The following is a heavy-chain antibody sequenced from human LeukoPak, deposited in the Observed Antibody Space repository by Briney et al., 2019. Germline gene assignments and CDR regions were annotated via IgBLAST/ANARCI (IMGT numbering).Heavy chain of an antibody. CDR3: TRGSGRYVMVDW. CDR2: IRSNVYGGTT. V-gene: IGHV3-49*03. CDR1: GFTFADFT. J-gene: IGHJ4*02. D-gene: IGHD6-19*01. Sequence: GGSLRLSCTASGFTFADFTVSWFRQSPGQGLEWVGFIRSNVYGGTTEHAASVEARFTISRDDSNSIAYLQMNSLKTEDTTVYYCTRGSGRYVMVDWWGQGTLVTVSS.